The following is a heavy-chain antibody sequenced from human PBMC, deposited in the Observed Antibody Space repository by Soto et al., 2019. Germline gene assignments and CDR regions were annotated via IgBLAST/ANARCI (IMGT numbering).Heavy chain of an antibody. CDR1: GGTFSSYA. D-gene: IGHD2-21*01. Sequence: ASVKVSCKASGGTFSSYAISWVRQAPGQGLEWMGGIIPIFGTANYAQKFQGRVTITADESTSTAYMELSSLRSEDTAVYYCAISPSARFLAFIWGPATMVTVS. CDR3: AISPSARFLAFI. CDR2: IIPIFGTA. V-gene: IGHV1-69*13. J-gene: IGHJ3*02.